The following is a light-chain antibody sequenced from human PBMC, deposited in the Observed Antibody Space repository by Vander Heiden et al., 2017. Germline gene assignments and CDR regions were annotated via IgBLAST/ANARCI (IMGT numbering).Light chain of an antibody. Sequence: DIVMTQSPDSLAVSLGERATINCKSSQSVLYSSNNKNYLAWYQQKPGQPPNLLIYWASTRESGVPDRFSGSGSGTDFTLTISSLQAEDVAVYYCQQYDSTPTWTFGQGTKVEIK. V-gene: IGKV4-1*01. J-gene: IGKJ1*01. CDR3: QQYDSTPTWT. CDR1: QSVLYSSNNKNY. CDR2: WAS.